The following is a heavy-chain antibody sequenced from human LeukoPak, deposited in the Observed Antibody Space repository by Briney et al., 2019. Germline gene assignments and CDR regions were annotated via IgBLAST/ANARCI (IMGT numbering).Heavy chain of an antibody. V-gene: IGHV3-66*02. CDR1: GFTVSSNY. CDR2: IYSGGDT. D-gene: IGHD3-3*01. J-gene: IGHJ4*02. Sequence: PGGSLRLSCAASGFTVSSNYMSWVRQAPGKGLGWVSLIYSGGDTYYGDSVKGRFTISRDNSKNTLYLQMNSLRTEDTAMSYCARSITIFGLFDYWGQGTLVTASS. CDR3: ARSITIFGLFDY.